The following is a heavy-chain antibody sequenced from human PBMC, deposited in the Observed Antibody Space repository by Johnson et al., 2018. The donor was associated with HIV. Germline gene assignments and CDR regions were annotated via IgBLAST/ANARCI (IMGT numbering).Heavy chain of an antibody. D-gene: IGHD6-13*01. V-gene: IGHV3-20*04. CDR1: GFTFHDYG. J-gene: IGHJ3*02. CDR3: AISPEYSSSWFGAFDI. Sequence: VQLVESGGGVVRPGGSLRLYCAASGFTFHDYGMSWVRQAPGKGLEWVSGINWNGASTDYADSVKGRFTVSRDSAKNSLYLQMNSLRAEDTAVYYCAISPEYSSSWFGAFDIWGQGTMVTVSS. CDR2: INWNGAST.